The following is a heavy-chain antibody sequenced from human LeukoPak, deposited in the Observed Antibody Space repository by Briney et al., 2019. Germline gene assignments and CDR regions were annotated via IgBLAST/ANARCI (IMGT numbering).Heavy chain of an antibody. V-gene: IGHV3-9*01. J-gene: IGHJ4*02. CDR3: VSSWSLDY. Sequence: GGSLRLSCAASGFTFDDYAMHWVRQAPGKGLEWVSGISWNSGSIGYADSVKGRFTISRDSAKNSLYPQMNSLRAEDTALYYCVSSWSLDYWGQGTLVTVSS. CDR2: ISWNSGSI. D-gene: IGHD6-13*01. CDR1: GFTFDDYA.